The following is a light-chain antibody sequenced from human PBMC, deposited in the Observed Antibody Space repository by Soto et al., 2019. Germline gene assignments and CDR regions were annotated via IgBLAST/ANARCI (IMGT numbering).Light chain of an antibody. CDR2: GAS. Sequence: TVLTQSPGTLSLSPGERATLSCRASQTVGTYLAWYQQKPGQSPRLLVFGASSRATGVPDRFSGSGSVTDFTLAISGLEPEDFALYYCQQYHNSPLTFGQGTEVEIK. CDR1: QTVGTY. CDR3: QQYHNSPLT. V-gene: IGKV3-20*01. J-gene: IGKJ1*01.